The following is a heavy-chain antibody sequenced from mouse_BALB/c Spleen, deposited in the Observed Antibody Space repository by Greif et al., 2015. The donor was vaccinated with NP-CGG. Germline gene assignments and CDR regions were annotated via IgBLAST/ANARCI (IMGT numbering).Heavy chain of an antibody. CDR3: GRSDYRYDVDY. D-gene: IGHD2-14*01. J-gene: IGHJ2*01. CDR2: ILPGSGST. CDR1: GYTFSSYW. V-gene: IGHV1-9*01. Sequence: QVQLQQSGAELMKPGASVKISCKATGYTFSSYWIERVKQRPGHGLEWIGEILPGSGSTNYNEKFKGKATFTADTSSNTAYMQLSSLTSEGSAVYYCGRSDYRYDVDYWGQGTTLTVSS.